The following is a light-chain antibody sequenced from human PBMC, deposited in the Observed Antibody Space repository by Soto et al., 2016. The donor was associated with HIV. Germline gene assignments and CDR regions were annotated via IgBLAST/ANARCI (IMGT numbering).Light chain of an antibody. Sequence: DIQMTQSPSTLSASVGDRVTITCRASQSISSWLAWYQKKPGKAPRLLIYKTSSLESGVPTRFSGSGSGTEFTLTISSLQPDDFATYYCQQYKNYPITFGGGTKVEIK. CDR3: QQYKNYPIT. CDR1: QSISSW. V-gene: IGKV1-5*03. CDR2: KTS. J-gene: IGKJ4*01.